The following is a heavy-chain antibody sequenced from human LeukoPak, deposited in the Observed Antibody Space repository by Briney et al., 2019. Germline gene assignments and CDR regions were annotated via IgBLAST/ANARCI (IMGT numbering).Heavy chain of an antibody. Sequence: SETLPLTCSVSGASINNYYWNWIRQPPGKGLEWIGYVYYTGSTNHNPSLKSRLTLSLDTSKNQLSLRLSSVTAADTAVYYCARYSDHGLDVWGQGATVTVSS. CDR3: ARYSDHGLDV. V-gene: IGHV4-59*12. J-gene: IGHJ6*02. CDR2: VYYTGST. CDR1: GASINNYY.